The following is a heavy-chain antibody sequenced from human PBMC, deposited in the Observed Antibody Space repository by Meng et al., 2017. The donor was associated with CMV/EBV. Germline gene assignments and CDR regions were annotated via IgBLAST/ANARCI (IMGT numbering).Heavy chain of an antibody. V-gene: IGHV1-69*05. D-gene: IGHD2-2*01. CDR3: ARDGTDCSSTSCRIDYYDYGMDV. CDR1: AGIFSSYA. J-gene: IGHJ6*02. Sequence: SALVSCNASAGIFSSYAISRVRQPPGQWLEWLGGIIPIFGTANYAQKFQGRVTITTDESTSTAYMELSSLRSEDTAVYYCARDGTDCSSTSCRIDYYDYGMDVWGQGTTVTVSS. CDR2: IIPIFGTA.